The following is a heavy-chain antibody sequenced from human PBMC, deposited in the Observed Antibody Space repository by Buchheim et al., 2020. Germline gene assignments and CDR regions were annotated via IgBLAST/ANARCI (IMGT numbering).Heavy chain of an antibody. V-gene: IGHV3-33*01. J-gene: IGHJ6*02. D-gene: IGHD2-15*01. CDR3: ARESGDIVDYYYYGMDV. CDR2: IWYDGSNK. CDR1: GFTFSSYG. Sequence: QVQLVESGGGVVQPGRSLRLSCAASGFTFSSYGMHWVRQAPGKGLEWVAVIWYDGSNKYYADPVKGRFTISRDNSKNTLYLQMNSLRAEDTAVYYCARESGDIVDYYYYGMDVWGQGTT.